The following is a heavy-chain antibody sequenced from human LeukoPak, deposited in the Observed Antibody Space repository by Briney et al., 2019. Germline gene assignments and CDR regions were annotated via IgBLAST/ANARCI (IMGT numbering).Heavy chain of an antibody. CDR1: GFTFSSYS. J-gene: IGHJ4*02. CDR2: ISSSSSYI. Sequence: GGSLRLSCAASGFTFSSYSMNWVRQAPGKGLEWVSSISSSSSYIYYADSVKGRFTISRDNAKNSLYLQMNSLRAEDTALYYCAREAPEPDPYYYDSSGYYGYFDYWGQGTLVTVSS. V-gene: IGHV3-21*04. CDR3: AREAPEPDPYYYDSSGYYGYFDY. D-gene: IGHD3-22*01.